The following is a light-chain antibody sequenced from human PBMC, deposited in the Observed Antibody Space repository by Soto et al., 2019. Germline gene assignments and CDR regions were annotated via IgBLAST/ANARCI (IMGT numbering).Light chain of an antibody. J-gene: IGKJ4*01. Sequence: EVVMRQSQATLSVSPGGGATLSCRASQGIGDTLAWYQHKPGQTPRLLIYDTSTRATGVPTRFSGSRSGAEFTLTINSLQSEDFAVYYCQPYNNWPLTFGGGTKVEIK. V-gene: IGKV3-15*01. CDR2: DTS. CDR1: QGIGDT. CDR3: QPYNNWPLT.